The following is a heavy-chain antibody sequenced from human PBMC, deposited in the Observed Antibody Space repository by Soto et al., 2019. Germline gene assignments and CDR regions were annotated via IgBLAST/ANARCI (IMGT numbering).Heavy chain of an antibody. CDR1: GFSFSISP. CDR2: ISYDGTNK. J-gene: IGHJ4*02. CDR3: ARDPKTSGGQHWAFNYFDS. V-gene: IGHV3-30-3*01. D-gene: IGHD7-27*01. Sequence: QVQLVESGGGVVQPGRSLRLSCAASGFSFSISPMHWVRQAPGNGPEGVALISYDGTNKFNADTVKGRITISRDNSKSTLYLQVDSLRPEDAAVYYCARDPKTSGGQHWAFNYFDSWGQGTLVTVSS.